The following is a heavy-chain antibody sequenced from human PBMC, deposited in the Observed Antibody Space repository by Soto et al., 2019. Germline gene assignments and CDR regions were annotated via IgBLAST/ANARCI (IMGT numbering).Heavy chain of an antibody. CDR1: GLIFSDYH. J-gene: IGHJ6*02. CDR2: IRRKANSYTT. D-gene: IGHD6-19*01. CDR3: AMLGGWSGGSNDMDV. V-gene: IGHV3-72*01. Sequence: EVQLVESGGGLVQPGGSLRLSCAASGLIFSDYHMDWVRQAPGQGLEWFGRIRRKANSYTTEYAASVKGRFTISRDDSKYSLDLQMNSLKTEDTAVYYCAMLGGWSGGSNDMDVWGQGTTVTVSS.